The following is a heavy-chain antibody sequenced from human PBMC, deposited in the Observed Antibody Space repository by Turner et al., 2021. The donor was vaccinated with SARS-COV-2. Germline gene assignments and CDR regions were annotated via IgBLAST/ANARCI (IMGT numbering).Heavy chain of an antibody. CDR2: IIPISGTA. CDR1: GGTFSSYV. Sequence: KASGGTFSSYVISWARQAPGQGLEWMGGIIPISGTANYAQKFQGRVTIIADESTSTAYMELSSLRSEDTAVHYCARGKNYYGSGSYYPTHYYYGMDVWGQGTTVTVSS. D-gene: IGHD3-10*01. J-gene: IGHJ6*02. V-gene: IGHV1-69*01. CDR3: ARGKNYYGSGSYYPTHYYYGMDV.